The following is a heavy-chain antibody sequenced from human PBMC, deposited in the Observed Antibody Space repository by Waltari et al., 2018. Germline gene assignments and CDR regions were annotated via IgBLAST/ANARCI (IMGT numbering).Heavy chain of an antibody. CDR2: LHYGGSS. D-gene: IGHD1-7*01. CDR3: ATLPIPLELWYFDL. CDR1: GVPISTSRYS. V-gene: IGHV4-39*01. J-gene: IGHJ2*01. Sequence: QLQLQESGPGLVNPSETLSLTCTVSGVPISTSRYSWGWFRQPPGKGLDWIGSLHYGGSSYFNPSLKSRVTISVDTSKNQFSLKLTSVTAADTAVYYCATLPIPLELWYFDLWGRGTLVTVSS.